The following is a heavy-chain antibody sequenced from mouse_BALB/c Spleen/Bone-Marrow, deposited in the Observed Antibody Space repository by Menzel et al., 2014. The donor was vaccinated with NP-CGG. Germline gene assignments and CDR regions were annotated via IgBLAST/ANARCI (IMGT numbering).Heavy chain of an antibody. D-gene: IGHD1-2*01. Sequence: VQLQESGVELVKPGASVKLSCKASGNTFTSYDINWVRQRPEQGLEWIGWIFPGDSTTKYNEKFKGKATLTTDKSSSTVHMQLSRLTSEDSAVYFCVRSRLRDWYFDVWCAGTTVTISS. CDR3: VRSRLRDWYFDV. J-gene: IGHJ1*01. V-gene: IGHV1S56*01. CDR1: GNTFTSYD. CDR2: IFPGDSTT.